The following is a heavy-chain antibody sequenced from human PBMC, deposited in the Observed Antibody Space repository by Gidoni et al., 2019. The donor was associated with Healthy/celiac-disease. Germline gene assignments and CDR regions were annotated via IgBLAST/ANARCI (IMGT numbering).Heavy chain of an antibody. J-gene: IGHJ3*02. CDR2: ISGSGGST. CDR1: GFTFISNA. CDR3: AKINYDFWSRHAFDI. D-gene: IGHD3-3*01. Sequence: EVQLSKSGGGLVLPGASLRLSVATIGFTFISNAMSWVRQAPGKGVEWVSAISGSGGSTYYADSVKGRFTISRDNSKNTLYLQMNSLRAEDTAVYYCAKINYDFWSRHAFDIWGQGTMVTVSS. V-gene: IGHV3-23*01.